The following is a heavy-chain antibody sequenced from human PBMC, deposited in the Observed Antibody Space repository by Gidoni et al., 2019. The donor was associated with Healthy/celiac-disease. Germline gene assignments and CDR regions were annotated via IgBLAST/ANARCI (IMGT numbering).Heavy chain of an antibody. CDR3: ARDGSLDY. CDR2: IKQDGSEK. CDR1: FSSYW. Sequence: FSSYWMSWVRQAPGKGLEWVANIKQDGSEKYYVDSVKGRFTISRDNAKNSLYLQMNSLRAEDTAVYYCARDGSLDYWGQGTLVTVSS. J-gene: IGHJ4*02. V-gene: IGHV3-7*01. D-gene: IGHD1-26*01.